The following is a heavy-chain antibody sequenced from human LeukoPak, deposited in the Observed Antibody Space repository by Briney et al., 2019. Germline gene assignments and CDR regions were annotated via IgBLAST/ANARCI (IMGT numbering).Heavy chain of an antibody. Sequence: SQTLSLTCTVSGGSINSGGYYWSWIRQHPGKGLEWIGYIYYTGSTYYNPSLRSRLTMSIDTSKNQFSLKLSSVTAADTAVYYCASTNGFAYYYCMDVWGQGTTVTVSS. CDR3: ASTNGFAYYYCMDV. CDR2: IYYTGST. D-gene: IGHD2-8*01. CDR1: GGSINSGGYY. J-gene: IGHJ6*02. V-gene: IGHV4-31*03.